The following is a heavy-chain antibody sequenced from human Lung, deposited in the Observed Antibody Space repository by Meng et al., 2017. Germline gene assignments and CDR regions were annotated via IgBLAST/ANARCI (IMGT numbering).Heavy chain of an antibody. J-gene: IGHJ4*02. CDR2: IIPILGIA. CDR1: GCTFSSYA. Sequence: QVQLVQSGAEVQMPGSSVKFSCQASGCTFSSYAISWVRQAPGQGLEWMGGIIPILGIANYAQKFQGRVTITADKSTSTAYMELSSLRSEDTAVYYCARGSYCGGDCYFLFDYWGQGTLVTVSS. V-gene: IGHV1-69*10. D-gene: IGHD2-21*02. CDR3: ARGSYCGGDCYFLFDY.